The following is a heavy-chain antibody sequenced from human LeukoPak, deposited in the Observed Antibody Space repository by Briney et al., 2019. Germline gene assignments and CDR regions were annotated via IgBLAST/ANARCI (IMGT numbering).Heavy chain of an antibody. CDR2: IGGSGGRT. CDR1: GFTFSTYN. CDR3: AKDGSYYFDY. J-gene: IGHJ4*02. V-gene: IGHV3-23*01. Sequence: PGGSLRLSCAASGFTFSTYNLNRVRQAPGKGLEWVSAIGGSGGRTYYADSVKGRFTISRDNSKNTLYLQMNSLRAEDTAVYYCAKDGSYYFDYWGQGTLVTVSS.